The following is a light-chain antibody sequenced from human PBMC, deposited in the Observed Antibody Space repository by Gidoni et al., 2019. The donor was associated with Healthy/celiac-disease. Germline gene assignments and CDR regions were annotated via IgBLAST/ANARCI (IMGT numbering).Light chain of an antibody. CDR2: AAS. CDR3: QQLNSYPPFT. CDR1: QGISSY. Sequence: DIQLTQSPSFLSASVGDRVTITRRASQGISSYLAWYQQKPGKASKLLIYAASTLQSGVPSRCSGSGSGTEFTLTISSLQPEDFATYYCQQLNSYPPFTFGPGTKVDIK. V-gene: IGKV1-9*01. J-gene: IGKJ3*01.